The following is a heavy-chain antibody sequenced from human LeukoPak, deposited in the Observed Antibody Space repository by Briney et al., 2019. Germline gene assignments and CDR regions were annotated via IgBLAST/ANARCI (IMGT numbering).Heavy chain of an antibody. D-gene: IGHD1-26*01. CDR2: ISGGGGST. Sequence: GGSLRLSCAASGFTVSSNYMSWVRQAPGKGLEWVSAISGGGGSTYYADSVKGRFTISRDNSKNTLYLQMNSLRAEDTAVYYCAKMVSGSYYVETDAFDIWGQGTMVTVSS. V-gene: IGHV3-23*01. CDR3: AKMVSGSYYVETDAFDI. J-gene: IGHJ3*02. CDR1: GFTVSSNY.